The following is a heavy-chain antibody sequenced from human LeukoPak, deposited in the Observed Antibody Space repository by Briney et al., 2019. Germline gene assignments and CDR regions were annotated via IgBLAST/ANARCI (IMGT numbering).Heavy chain of an antibody. J-gene: IGHJ6*02. CDR3: ARESCSGGSCSRMGYYYYGMDV. V-gene: IGHV3-30*04. D-gene: IGHD2-15*01. CDR2: ISYDGSNK. CDR1: GFTFSSYA. Sequence: GRSLRLSCAASGFTFSSYAMHWVRQAPGKGLEWVAVISYDGSNKYYADSVKGRFTISRDNSKNTLYLQMNSLRAEDTAVYYCARESCSGGSCSRMGYYYYGMDVWGQGTTVTVSS.